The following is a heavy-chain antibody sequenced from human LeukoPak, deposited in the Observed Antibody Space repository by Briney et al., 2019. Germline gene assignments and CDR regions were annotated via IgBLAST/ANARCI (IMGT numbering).Heavy chain of an antibody. CDR3: ARRAGDYSHPYDY. CDR1: GFPFSTFW. J-gene: IGHJ4*02. Sequence: GGSLRLSCAVSGFPFSTFWMSWVRQAREKGLEWVANIKQDGSEKYYVNSVKGRFTISRDNAKNSLYLQMNSLRAEDTAVYYCARRAGDYSHPYDYWGQGILVTVSS. V-gene: IGHV3-7*01. D-gene: IGHD3-22*01. CDR2: IKQDGSEK.